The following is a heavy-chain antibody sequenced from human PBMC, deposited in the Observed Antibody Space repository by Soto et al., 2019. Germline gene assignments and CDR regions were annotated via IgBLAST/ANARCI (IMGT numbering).Heavy chain of an antibody. Sequence: ASLKVSCKASGYTFTSYGISWVRRAPGQGLEWMGWISAYNGNTNYAQKLQGRVTMTTDTSTSTAYMELRSLRSDDTAVYYCARSGGDIVVVVAAPGGTFDIWGQGTMVTVSS. CDR2: ISAYNGNT. CDR1: GYTFTSYG. J-gene: IGHJ3*02. D-gene: IGHD2-15*01. CDR3: ARSGGDIVVVVAAPGGTFDI. V-gene: IGHV1-18*01.